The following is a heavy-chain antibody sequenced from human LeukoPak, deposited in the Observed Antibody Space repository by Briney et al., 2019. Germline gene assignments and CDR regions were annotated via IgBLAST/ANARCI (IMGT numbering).Heavy chain of an antibody. Sequence: SGGSLRLSCAASGFTFSSYSMNRVRQAPGKGLEWVSYISSSSSTIYYADSVKGRFTISRDNAKNSLYLQMNSLRAEDTAVYYCARRPITMVRGVDWYFDLWGRGTLVTVSS. CDR1: GFTFSSYS. J-gene: IGHJ2*01. V-gene: IGHV3-48*01. CDR2: ISSSSSTI. CDR3: ARRPITMVRGVDWYFDL. D-gene: IGHD3-10*01.